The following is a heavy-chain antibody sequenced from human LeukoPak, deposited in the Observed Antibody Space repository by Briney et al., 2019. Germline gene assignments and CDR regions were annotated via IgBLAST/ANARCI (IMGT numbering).Heavy chain of an antibody. D-gene: IGHD4-17*01. CDR2: IYPGDSDT. Sequence: GGSLKISCKGSGYSFTSYWIGWVRQMPGKGLEWMGIIYPGDSDTRYSPSFQAQVTISADKSISTAYLQWSSLKASDTARYYCARRYDYGHYPNWFDPWGQGTLVTVSS. CDR3: ARRYDYGHYPNWFDP. CDR1: GYSFTSYW. J-gene: IGHJ5*02. V-gene: IGHV5-51*01.